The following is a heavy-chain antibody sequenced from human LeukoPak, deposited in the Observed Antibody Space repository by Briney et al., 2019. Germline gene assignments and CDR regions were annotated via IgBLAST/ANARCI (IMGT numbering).Heavy chain of an antibody. Sequence: SETLSLTCTVSGASTSSGLYECNRFRQPAGKGLEYIGRIYNSGSTNYNPSLKSRVTRSVDTPNNQFSLKLTSVTASDSAVYYCASSNWLRDANFDSWGQGTLVTVSS. V-gene: IGHV4-61*02. J-gene: IGHJ4*02. D-gene: IGHD6-13*01. CDR1: GASTSSGLYE. CDR2: IYNSGST. CDR3: ASSNWLRDANFDS.